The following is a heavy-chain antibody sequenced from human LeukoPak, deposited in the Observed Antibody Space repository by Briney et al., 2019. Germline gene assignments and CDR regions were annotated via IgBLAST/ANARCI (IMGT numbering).Heavy chain of an antibody. D-gene: IGHD1-1*01. CDR2: ISAYNDNT. CDR3: ARDVPGSIGTTARFDP. J-gene: IGHJ5*02. Sequence: ASVKVSCKSSGYTSSSYGISWIRQAPGQGLEWMGWISAYNDNTNYAQIIQGRVTMTTDTSTSTAYMELRSLRSDDTAVYYCARDVPGSIGTTARFDPWGQGTLVIVSS. V-gene: IGHV1-18*01. CDR1: GYTSSSYG.